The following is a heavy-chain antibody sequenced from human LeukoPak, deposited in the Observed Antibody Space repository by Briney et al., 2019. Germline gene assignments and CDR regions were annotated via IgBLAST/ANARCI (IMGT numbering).Heavy chain of an antibody. J-gene: IGHJ4*02. Sequence: GGSLRLSCAASGFTFSSYSMNWVRQAPGKGLEWVSSISSGSSYIYYADSVKGRFTISRDNAKNSLYLQMNSLRAEDTAVYYCARAVIAVAGRCFDYWGQGILVTVSS. V-gene: IGHV3-21*01. CDR3: ARAVIAVAGRCFDY. D-gene: IGHD6-19*01. CDR2: ISSGSSYI. CDR1: GFTFSSYS.